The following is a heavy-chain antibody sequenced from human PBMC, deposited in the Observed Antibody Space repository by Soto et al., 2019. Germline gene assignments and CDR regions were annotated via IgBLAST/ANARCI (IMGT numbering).Heavy chain of an antibody. CDR2: IYYSGST. D-gene: IGHD3-9*01. V-gene: IGHV4-31*03. Sequence: QVQLQESGPGLVKPSQTLSLTCTVSGGPISSGGYYWSWIRQHPGKGLEWIGYIYYSGSTYYNPSLKSRVTISVDTSKNQFSLKLSSVTAADTAVYYCARTGILTGYYRDYWGQGTLVTVSS. CDR1: GGPISSGGYY. CDR3: ARTGILTGYYRDY. J-gene: IGHJ4*02.